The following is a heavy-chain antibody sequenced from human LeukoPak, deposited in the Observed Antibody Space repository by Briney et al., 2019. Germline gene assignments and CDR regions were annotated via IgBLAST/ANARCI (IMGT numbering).Heavy chain of an antibody. J-gene: IGHJ4*02. CDR2: IGSNISAM. CDR3: ARDLYCSGGSCYTGGFDY. D-gene: IGHD2-15*01. CDR1: GFTFSDYS. Sequence: GGSLRLSCAASGFTFSDYSMNWVRQAPGKGLEWVSYIGSNISAMYYADSVKGRFTISRDNAKNSLFLQMNSPRAEDTAVYYCARDLYCSGGSCYTGGFDYWGQGTLVTVSP. V-gene: IGHV3-48*01.